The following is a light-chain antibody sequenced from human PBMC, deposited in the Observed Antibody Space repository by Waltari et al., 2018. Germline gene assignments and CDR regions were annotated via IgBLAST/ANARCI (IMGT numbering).Light chain of an antibody. CDR3: MQVTQLPLFRYT. J-gene: IGKJ2*01. Sequence: IVMTQTPLSSPVTLGQPASISCRSSQSLGHSDGNTYLSWLQQRPGQPPRLLIYKLSNPCSGVPDRFSGSGAGTDFTLKISRVEAEDVGVYFCMQVTQLPLFRYTFGQGTKLEIK. CDR1: QSLGHSDGNTY. CDR2: KLS. V-gene: IGKV2-24*01.